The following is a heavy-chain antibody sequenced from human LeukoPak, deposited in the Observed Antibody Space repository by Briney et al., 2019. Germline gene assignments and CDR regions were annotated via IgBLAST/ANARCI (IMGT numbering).Heavy chain of an antibody. J-gene: IGHJ3*02. CDR2: INHSGST. Sequence: PSETLSLTCTVSGGSISSYYWSWIRQPPGKGLEWIGEINHSGSTNYNPSLKSRVTISVDTSKNQFSLKLSSVTAADTAVYYCARGIVGATAHDAFDIWGQGTMVTVSS. CDR1: GGSISSYY. CDR3: ARGIVGATAHDAFDI. V-gene: IGHV4-34*01. D-gene: IGHD1-26*01.